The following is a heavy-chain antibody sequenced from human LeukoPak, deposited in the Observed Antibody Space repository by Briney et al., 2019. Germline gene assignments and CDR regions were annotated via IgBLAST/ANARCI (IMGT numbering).Heavy chain of an antibody. CDR2: ISGSGGST. D-gene: IGHD3-16*02. J-gene: IGHJ4*02. CDR1: GFTFSSYA. V-gene: IGHV3-23*01. CDR3: AKGEGGSYLNPGCY. Sequence: GGSLRLSCAASGFTFSSYAMSWVRQAPGKGLEWVSTISGSGGSTYYADSVKGRFTISRDNSKNTLYLQMNSLRAEDTAVYYCAKGEGGSYLNPGCYWGQGTLVTVSS.